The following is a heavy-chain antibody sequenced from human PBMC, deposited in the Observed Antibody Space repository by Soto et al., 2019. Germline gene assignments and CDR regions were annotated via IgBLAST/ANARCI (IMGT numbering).Heavy chain of an antibody. V-gene: IGHV4-30-2*01. J-gene: IGHJ4*02. D-gene: IGHD4-17*01. CDR3: ARGMTTVTTLDY. CDR2: IYHSGST. CDR1: GGSISSGGYS. Sequence: QLQLQESGSGLVKPSQTLSLTCAVSGGSISSGGYSWSWIRQPPGKGLEWIGYIYHSGSTYYNPSFKSRVTISLDRSKKQFSLKLSSVTAAETAVYYCARGMTTVTTLDYWGQGTLVTVSS.